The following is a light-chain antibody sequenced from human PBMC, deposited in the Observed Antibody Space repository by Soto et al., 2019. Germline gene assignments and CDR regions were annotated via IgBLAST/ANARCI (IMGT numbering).Light chain of an antibody. CDR2: DVS. CDR1: SSDVGGYNS. V-gene: IGLV2-14*01. CDR3: SSYTSSSTLE. Sequence: QSALTQPASVSGSPGQSITISCTGTSSDVGGYNSVSWYQQHPGKAPKLMIYDVSNRPSGVSNRFSGSKSGNTASLPISGLQAEDEADYYCSSYTSSSTLEFGGGTKLTVL. J-gene: IGLJ2*01.